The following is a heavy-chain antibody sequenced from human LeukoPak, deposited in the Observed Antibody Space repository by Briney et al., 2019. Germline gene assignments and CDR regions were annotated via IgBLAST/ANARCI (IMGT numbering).Heavy chain of an antibody. Sequence: GASVKVSCKASGYTFTSYGISWVRQAPGQGLEWMGWISVYNGNTNYAQKLQGRVTMTTDTSTSTAYMELRSLRSDDTAVYYCARDEYSSGWYESYYYYMDVWGKGTTVTVSS. D-gene: IGHD6-19*01. CDR1: GYTFTSYG. J-gene: IGHJ6*03. V-gene: IGHV1-18*01. CDR2: ISVYNGNT. CDR3: ARDEYSSGWYESYYYYMDV.